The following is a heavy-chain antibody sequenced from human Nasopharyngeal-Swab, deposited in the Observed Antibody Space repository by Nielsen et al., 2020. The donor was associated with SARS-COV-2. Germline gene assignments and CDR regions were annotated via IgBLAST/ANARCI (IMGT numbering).Heavy chain of an antibody. D-gene: IGHD6-13*01. CDR1: GFTFSSYS. CDR2: ISSSSYI. CDR3: ARGTHRYSSSWSVYYYYGMDV. J-gene: IGHJ6*02. V-gene: IGHV3-21*01. Sequence: GESLKISCAASGFTFSSYSMNWVRQAPGKGLEWVSSISSSSYIYYADSVKGRFTISRDNAKNSLYLQMNSLRAEDTAVYYCARGTHRYSSSWSVYYYYGMDVWGQGTTVTVSS.